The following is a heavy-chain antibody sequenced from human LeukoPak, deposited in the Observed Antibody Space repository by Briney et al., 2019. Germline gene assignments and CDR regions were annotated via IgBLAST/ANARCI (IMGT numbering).Heavy chain of an antibody. Sequence: GGSLRLSCAASGFTFSSYGMHWVRQAPGKGLEWVAVISYDGSNKYYADSVKGRFTISRDNSKDTLYLQMHSLRAEDTALYYCAKDRDGYCSNGVCYTGLPGFWGQGTLVTVSS. V-gene: IGHV3-30*18. CDR1: GFTFSSYG. CDR2: ISYDGSNK. CDR3: AKDRDGYCSNGVCYTGLPGF. D-gene: IGHD2-8*01. J-gene: IGHJ4*02.